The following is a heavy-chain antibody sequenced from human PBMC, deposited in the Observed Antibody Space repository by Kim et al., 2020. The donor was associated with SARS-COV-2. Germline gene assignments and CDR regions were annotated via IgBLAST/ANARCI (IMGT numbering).Heavy chain of an antibody. CDR2: IIPIFGTA. CDR1: GGTFSSYA. D-gene: IGHD2-15*01. V-gene: IGHV1-69*13. Sequence: SVKVSCKASGGTFSSYAISWVRQAPGQGLEWMGGIIPIFGTANYAQKFQGRVTITADESTSTAYMELSSLRSEDTAVYYCAIHCSGGSCYSRVPYYYGMDVWGQGTTVTVSS. J-gene: IGHJ6*02. CDR3: AIHCSGGSCYSRVPYYYGMDV.